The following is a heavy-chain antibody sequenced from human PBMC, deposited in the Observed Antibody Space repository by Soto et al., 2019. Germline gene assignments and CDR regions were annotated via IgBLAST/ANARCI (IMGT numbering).Heavy chain of an antibody. D-gene: IGHD3-10*01. V-gene: IGHV4-34*01. J-gene: IGHJ4*02. CDR3: ARSKLLWFGELLRFDY. CDR2: INHSGST. Sequence: ETLSLTCAVYGGSFSGYYWSWIRQPPGKGLEWIGEINHSGSTNYNPSLKSRVTISADTSKNQFSLKLSSVTAADTAVYYCARSKLLWFGELLRFDYWGQGTLVTVSS. CDR1: GGSFSGYY.